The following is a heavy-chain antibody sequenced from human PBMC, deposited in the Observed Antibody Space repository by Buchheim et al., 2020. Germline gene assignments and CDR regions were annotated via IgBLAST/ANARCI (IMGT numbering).Heavy chain of an antibody. D-gene: IGHD2-2*01. CDR2: IYYSGST. CDR3: ARDGVIVPAATGIDYYYYGMDV. J-gene: IGHJ6*02. V-gene: IGHV4-31*03. CDR1: GGSISSGGYY. Sequence: QVQLQESGPGLVKPSQTLSLTCTVSGGSISSGGYYWSWIRQHPGKGLEWIGYIYYSGSTYYNPSLKSRVTISVDTSKNQFSLKLSSVTAADTAVYYCARDGVIVPAATGIDYYYYGMDVWGQGTT.